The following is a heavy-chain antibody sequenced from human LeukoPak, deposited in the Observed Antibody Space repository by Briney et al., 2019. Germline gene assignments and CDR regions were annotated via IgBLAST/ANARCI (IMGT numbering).Heavy chain of an antibody. D-gene: IGHD3-22*01. Sequence: GASVKVSCKASGYTFTGYYMHWVRQAPGQGLEWMGWINPNSGGINYAQKFQGRVTMTRDTSISTAYMELSRLRSDDTAVYYCAKARTPYYYDADDAFDIWGQGTMVTVSS. CDR2: INPNSGGI. CDR3: AKARTPYYYDADDAFDI. V-gene: IGHV1-2*02. CDR1: GYTFTGYY. J-gene: IGHJ3*02.